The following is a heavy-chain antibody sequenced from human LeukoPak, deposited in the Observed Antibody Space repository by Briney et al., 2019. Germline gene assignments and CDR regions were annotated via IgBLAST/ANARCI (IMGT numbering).Heavy chain of an antibody. V-gene: IGHV3-30*04. CDR3: AIDLLLSSYGYTGFDY. J-gene: IGHJ4*02. D-gene: IGHD3-16*01. CDR1: GFIFSSYS. Sequence: GGSLSLSCAASGFIFSSYSVLWVRQAPGTGLEWVAVISYDGSNKYYADSVKGPFTISRDNTKNTLYLQMISLRAEDTAVYYCAIDLLLSSYGYTGFDYWGQGTLVTVSS. CDR2: ISYDGSNK.